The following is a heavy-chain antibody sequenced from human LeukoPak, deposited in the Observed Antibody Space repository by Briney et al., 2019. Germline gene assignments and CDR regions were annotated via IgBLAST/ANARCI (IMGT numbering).Heavy chain of an antibody. V-gene: IGHV3-48*03. D-gene: IGHD2-2*01. Sequence: PGGSLRLSCAASGFTFSNYEMNWVRQAPGKGLEWVSYISSGGTTIYYADSVKGRFTISRDNAKNSLYLQMNSLRAKDTAVYYCARDHSTSWTNWFDPWGQGTLVTVSS. CDR3: ARDHSTSWTNWFDP. CDR1: GFTFSNYE. CDR2: ISSGGTTI. J-gene: IGHJ5*02.